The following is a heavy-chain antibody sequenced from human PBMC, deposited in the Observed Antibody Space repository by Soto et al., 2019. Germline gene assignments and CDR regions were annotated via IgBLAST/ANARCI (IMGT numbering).Heavy chain of an antibody. CDR2: IYPSGSP. J-gene: IGHJ4*02. CDR1: GGSISNYY. D-gene: IGHD3-3*01. Sequence: PSETLSLTCTVSGGSISNYYWSWIRQPPGKGLEWIGRIYPSGSPNYNPSLKSRVTMSVDTSNNQFSLKLKLTSVTAADAAVYYCAGDDFWGGRTHDYWGQGILVTVSS. V-gene: IGHV4-4*07. CDR3: AGDDFWGGRTHDY.